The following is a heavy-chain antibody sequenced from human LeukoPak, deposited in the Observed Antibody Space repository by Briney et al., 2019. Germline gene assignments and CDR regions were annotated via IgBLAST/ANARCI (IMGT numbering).Heavy chain of an antibody. CDR3: ARDFGGSYSSSWYYFDY. Sequence: GASVKVSCKASGGTFSSYAISWVRQAPGQGLEWMGGIIPISGTANYAQKFQGRVTITADESTSTAYMELSSLRSEDTAVYYCARDFGGSYSSSWYYFDYWGQGTLVTVSS. J-gene: IGHJ4*02. V-gene: IGHV1-69*13. D-gene: IGHD6-13*01. CDR2: IIPISGTA. CDR1: GGTFSSYA.